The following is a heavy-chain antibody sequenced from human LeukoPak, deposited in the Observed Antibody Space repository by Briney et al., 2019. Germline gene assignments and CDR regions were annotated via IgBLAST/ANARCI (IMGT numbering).Heavy chain of an antibody. J-gene: IGHJ4*02. CDR2: ISAYNGNT. V-gene: IGHV1-18*01. Sequence: ASVKVSCKASGYTFSSYGISWVRQAPGQGLEWMGWISAYNGNTNYAQKLQGRVTITRNTSISTAYMELSSLRSEDTAVYYCARKYFGSSSDYWGQGTLVTVSS. D-gene: IGHD1-26*01. CDR3: ARKYFGSSSDY. CDR1: GYTFSSYG.